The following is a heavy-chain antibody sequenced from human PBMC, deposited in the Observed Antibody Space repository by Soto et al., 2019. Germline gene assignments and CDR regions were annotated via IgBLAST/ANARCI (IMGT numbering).Heavy chain of an antibody. Sequence: SGGSLRLSCAASGFTFSNAWMSWVRQAPGKGLEWVGRIKSKTDGGTTDYAAPVKGRFTISRDDSKNTLYLQMNSLKTEDTAVYYCTTDSIGLLDYGETIAYWGQGTLVTVS. J-gene: IGHJ4*02. CDR1: GFTFSNAW. V-gene: IGHV3-15*01. CDR2: IKSKTDGGTT. CDR3: TTDSIGLLDYGETIAY. D-gene: IGHD4-17*01.